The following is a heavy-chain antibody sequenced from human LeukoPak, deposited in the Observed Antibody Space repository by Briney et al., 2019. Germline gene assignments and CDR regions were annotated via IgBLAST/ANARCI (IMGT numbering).Heavy chain of an antibody. J-gene: IGHJ3*02. CDR2: MNPNSGNT. CDR1: GYTFTGYY. CDR3: ASQYSSGAFDI. Sequence: ASVKVSCKASGYTFTGYYMHWVRQAPGQGLEWMGWMNPNSGNTGYAQKFQGRVTMTRNTSISTAYMELSSLRSEDTAVYYCASQYSSGAFDIWGQGTMVTVSS. D-gene: IGHD6-19*01. V-gene: IGHV1-8*02.